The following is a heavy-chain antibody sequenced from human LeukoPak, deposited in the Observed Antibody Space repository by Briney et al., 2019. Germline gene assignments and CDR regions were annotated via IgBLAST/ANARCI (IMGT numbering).Heavy chain of an antibody. Sequence: GASVKVSCKASGYTFTDYYMHWVRQAPGQGLEWMGWINPNSGGTDYAQNFQGRVTMTRDTSISTAYMELTRLRSGDTALYYCARDLGSSLGNGRYYAMDVWGQGTTVTVSS. CDR1: GYTFTDYY. CDR3: ARDLGSSLGNGRYYAMDV. J-gene: IGHJ6*02. D-gene: IGHD6-13*01. CDR2: INPNSGGT. V-gene: IGHV1-2*02.